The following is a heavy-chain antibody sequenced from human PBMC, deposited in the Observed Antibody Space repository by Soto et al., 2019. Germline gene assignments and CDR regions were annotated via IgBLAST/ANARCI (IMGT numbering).Heavy chain of an antibody. J-gene: IGHJ4*02. CDR2: INTGNGNT. CDR3: ASGHCSGDCYSDY. V-gene: IGHV1-3*04. D-gene: IGHD2-21*02. Sequence: ASVKVFCKASGYTFTNYPMFWVRQAPGQGLEWLGWINTGNGNTKCSQKFQGRVTITWDTSATTTYIELSSLRSEDTAVYYCASGHCSGDCYSDYWGQGTLVTVSS. CDR1: GYTFTNYP.